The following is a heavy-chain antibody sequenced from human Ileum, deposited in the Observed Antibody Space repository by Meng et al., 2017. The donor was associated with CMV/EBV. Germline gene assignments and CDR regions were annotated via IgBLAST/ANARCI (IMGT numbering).Heavy chain of an antibody. V-gene: IGHV4-34*01. CDR2: INHSGST. D-gene: IGHD3-3*01. Sequence: SETLSLTCAVYGGSFSGYYWSWIRQPPGKGLEWIGEINHSGSTNYNPSLKSRVTISVDTSKNQFSMKLSSVTAADTAVYYCATYTYYVFWSGSQGFLHWGQGTLVTVSS. J-gene: IGHJ1*01. CDR1: GGSFSGYY. CDR3: ATYTYYVFWSGSQGFLH.